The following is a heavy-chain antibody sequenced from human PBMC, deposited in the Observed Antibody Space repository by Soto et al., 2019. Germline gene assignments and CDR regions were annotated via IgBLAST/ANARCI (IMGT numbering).Heavy chain of an antibody. CDR1: GFTFSSYG. J-gene: IGHJ5*02. V-gene: IGHV3-30*18. CDR3: AKASGRLLQLHAX. D-gene: IGHD5-12*01. Sequence: PGGSLRLSCAASGFTFSSYGMHWVRQAPGKGLEWVAFISYDGSNKYYADSVKGRFTISRDNSKNTLYLQMNSLRAEDTAVYYCAKASGRLLQLHAXWGQGTLVTVSX. CDR2: ISYDGSNK.